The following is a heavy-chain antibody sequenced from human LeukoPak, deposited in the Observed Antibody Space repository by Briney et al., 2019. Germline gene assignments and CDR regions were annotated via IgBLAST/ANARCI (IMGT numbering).Heavy chain of an antibody. CDR1: GFTFSSYS. D-gene: IGHD6-13*01. CDR2: IIGGGGGT. V-gene: IGHV3-23*01. Sequence: GGSLRLSCAPSGFTFSSYSMRWVRQPPGKGRESVSAIIGGGGGTSSADSLRGRFTISRDNSKNTLYLQMNSLRAEDTAVYYCASRIAAAGVGLYCYYWGEGTLVTVSS. J-gene: IGHJ4*02. CDR3: ASRIAAAGVGLYCYY.